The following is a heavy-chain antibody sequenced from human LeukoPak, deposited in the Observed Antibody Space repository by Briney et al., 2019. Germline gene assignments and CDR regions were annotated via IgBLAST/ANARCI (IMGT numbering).Heavy chain of an antibody. CDR3: AKDFSVYYYDSRVLDY. D-gene: IGHD3-22*01. CDR2: IRYDGSNK. CDR1: GFTFSSYG. J-gene: IGHJ4*02. V-gene: IGHV3-30*02. Sequence: GGSLRLSCAASGFTFSSYGIHWVRQAPGKGLEWVAFIRYDGSNKYYADSVRGRFTISRDNSKNTLYLQMNRLRAEDTAVYYCAKDFSVYYYDSRVLDYWGQGTLVTVSS.